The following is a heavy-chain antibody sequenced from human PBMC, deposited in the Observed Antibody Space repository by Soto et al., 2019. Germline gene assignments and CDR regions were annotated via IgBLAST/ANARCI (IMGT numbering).Heavy chain of an antibody. V-gene: IGHV3-30*18. J-gene: IGHJ4*02. CDR2: ISYDGSNK. Sequence: QVQLVESGGGVVQPGRSLRLSCAASGFTFSSYGMHWVRQAPGKGLEWVAVISYDGSNKYYADSVKGRFTISRDNSKNTLYLQMNSLRAEDTAVYYCAKPRVSHGDYFDYWGQGTLVTVSS. CDR3: AKPRVSHGDYFDY. CDR1: GFTFSSYG. D-gene: IGHD3-16*01.